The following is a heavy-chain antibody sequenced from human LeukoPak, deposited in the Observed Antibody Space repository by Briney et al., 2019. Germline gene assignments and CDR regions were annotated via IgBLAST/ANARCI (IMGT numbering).Heavy chain of an antibody. CDR3: ARIVGASDY. V-gene: IGHV4-39*01. D-gene: IGHD1-26*01. CDR1: GGSVSPYF. Sequence: SETLSLTCTVSGGSVSPYFWSWIRQPPGKGLEWIGSIYYSGSTYYNPSLKSRVTISVDTSKNQFSLKLSSVTAADTAVYYCARIVGASDYWGQGTLVTVSS. CDR2: IYYSGST. J-gene: IGHJ4*02.